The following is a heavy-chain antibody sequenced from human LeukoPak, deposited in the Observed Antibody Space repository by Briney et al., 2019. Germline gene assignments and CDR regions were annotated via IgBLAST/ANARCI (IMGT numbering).Heavy chain of an antibody. V-gene: IGHV3-66*01. Sequence: PGGSLRLSCAASGFTVSSNYMSWVRQAPGKGLEWVSVIYSGGSTYYADSVKGRFTISRDNSKNTLYLQMNSLRAEDTAVYYCARDQGGSGWYGVDYWGQGTLVTVSS. D-gene: IGHD6-19*01. CDR3: ARDQGGSGWYGVDY. J-gene: IGHJ4*02. CDR1: GFTVSSNY. CDR2: IYSGGST.